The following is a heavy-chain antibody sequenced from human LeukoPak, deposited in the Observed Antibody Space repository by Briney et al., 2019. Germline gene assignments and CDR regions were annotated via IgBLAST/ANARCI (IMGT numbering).Heavy chain of an antibody. CDR1: GLSFSRYW. CDR2: INQDGSEK. V-gene: IGHV3-7*01. J-gene: IGHJ6*02. D-gene: IGHD2-2*01. Sequence: GGSLRLSCAASGLSFSRYWMSWVRQAPGKGLEWVDNINQDGSEKYYVDSVKGRFTTSRDNAKNSLYMQMNSLRAEDTAVYYCGLYSSSQTAMDVWGQGTAVTVSS. CDR3: GLYSSSQTAMDV.